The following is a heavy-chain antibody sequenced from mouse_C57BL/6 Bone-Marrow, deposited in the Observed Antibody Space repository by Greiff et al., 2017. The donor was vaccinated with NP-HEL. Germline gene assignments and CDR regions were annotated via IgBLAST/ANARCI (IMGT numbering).Heavy chain of an antibody. CDR2: ISSGGSYT. CDR1: GFTFSSYG. J-gene: IGHJ1*03. D-gene: IGHD2-1*01. CDR3: ARRGKRGYWYFDV. V-gene: IGHV5-6*01. Sequence: EVQVVESGGDLVKPGGSLKLSCAASGFTFSSYGMSWVRQTPDKRLEWVATISSGGSYTYYPDSVKGRFTISRDNAKNTLYLQMSSLKSEDTAMYYCARRGKRGYWYFDVWGTGTTVTVSS.